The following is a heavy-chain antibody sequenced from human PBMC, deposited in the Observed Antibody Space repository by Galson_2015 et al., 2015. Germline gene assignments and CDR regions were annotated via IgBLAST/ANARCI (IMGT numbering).Heavy chain of an antibody. J-gene: IGHJ4*02. CDR2: IIPIFGTA. D-gene: IGHD6-13*01. CDR3: AREKETTDRSSWYYFDY. V-gene: IGHV1-69*13. Sequence: SVKVSCKASGVTFSSYAISWVRQAPGQGLEWMGGIIPIFGTANYAQKFQGRVTITADESTSTAYMELNSLRSEDTAVYYCAREKETTDRSSWYYFDYWGQGTLVTVSS. CDR1: GVTFSSYA.